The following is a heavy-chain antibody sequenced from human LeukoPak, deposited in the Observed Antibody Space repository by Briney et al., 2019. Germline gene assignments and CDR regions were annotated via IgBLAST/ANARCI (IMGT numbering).Heavy chain of an antibody. V-gene: IGHV4-4*02. CDR3: ASASIAVAGTYYFDY. CDR1: GGSISSSNW. CDR2: IYHSGST. D-gene: IGHD6-19*01. Sequence: SGTLSLTCAVSGGSISSSNWWSWVRQPPGKGLEWIGEIYHSGSTNYNPSLKSRVTISVDKSKNEFSLKLSSVTAADTAVYYCASASIAVAGTYYFDYWGQGTLVTVSS. J-gene: IGHJ4*02.